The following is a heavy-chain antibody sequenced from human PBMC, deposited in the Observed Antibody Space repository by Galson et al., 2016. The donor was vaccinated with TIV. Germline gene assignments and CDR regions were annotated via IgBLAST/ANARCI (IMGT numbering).Heavy chain of an antibody. CDR1: GFTFDDYG. J-gene: IGHJ4*02. CDR3: AKTQVDIVVAPAATPGYYFDY. Sequence: SLRLSCAASGFTFDDYGVSWVRQAPGKGLEWVSTSSGSGDTIYYADSVKGRFTISRDNSKGTLYLQMSSLRVDDTAIYYCAKTQVDIVVAPAATPGYYFDYWGQGTLVTVSS. CDR2: SSGSGDTI. D-gene: IGHD2-2*02. V-gene: IGHV3-23*01.